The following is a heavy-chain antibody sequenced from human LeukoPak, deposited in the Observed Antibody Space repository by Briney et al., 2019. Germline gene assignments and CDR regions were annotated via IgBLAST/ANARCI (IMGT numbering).Heavy chain of an antibody. V-gene: IGHV3-66*04. CDR1: EFSVGSNY. Sequence: GGSLRLSCAASEFSVGSNYMTWVRQAPGKGLEWVSLIYSGGSTYYADSVKGRFTISRDNSKNTLYLQMNSLRADDTAVYYCARPRASRLNCSGGSCLPFDPWGQGTLVTVSS. D-gene: IGHD2-15*01. J-gene: IGHJ5*02. CDR2: IYSGGST. CDR3: ARPRASRLNCSGGSCLPFDP.